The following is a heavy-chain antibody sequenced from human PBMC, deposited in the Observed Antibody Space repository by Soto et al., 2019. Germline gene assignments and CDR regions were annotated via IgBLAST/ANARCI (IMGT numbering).Heavy chain of an antibody. D-gene: IGHD6-6*01. Sequence: QVQLQESGPGLVKPSETLSLTCTVSGGSISSYYWSWIRQPPGKGLEWIGYIYYSGSTNYNPSLKSRVTISGDTSKNQFSVKLSSVTAADTAVYYCARGLVDSYYYYYMDVWGKGTTVTVSS. V-gene: IGHV4-59*08. CDR1: GGSISSYY. CDR3: ARGLVDSYYYYYMDV. CDR2: IYYSGST. J-gene: IGHJ6*03.